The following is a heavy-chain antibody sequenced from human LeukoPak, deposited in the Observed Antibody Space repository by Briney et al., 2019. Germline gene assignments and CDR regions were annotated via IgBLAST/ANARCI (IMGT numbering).Heavy chain of an antibody. CDR2: IRYDGSIK. D-gene: IGHD6-19*01. CDR3: AKVFGVAVAGTRGFFDY. V-gene: IGHV3-30*02. J-gene: IGHJ4*02. Sequence: GGSLRLSCAASGFTFSTYGMHWVRQAPGKGLEWVAFIRYDGSIKYYADSVKGRFTISRDNSKSTLYLQLNSLRAEDTALYYCAKVFGVAVAGTRGFFDYWGQGTLVTVSS. CDR1: GFTFSTYG.